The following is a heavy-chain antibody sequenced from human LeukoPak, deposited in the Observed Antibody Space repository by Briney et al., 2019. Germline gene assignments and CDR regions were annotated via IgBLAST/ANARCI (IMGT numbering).Heavy chain of an antibody. V-gene: IGHV4-39*01. D-gene: IGHD4-17*01. CDR3: ARHHQRLRLEK. CDR1: IGSIRTGSSY. J-gene: IGHJ4*02. CDR2: IYYSGSP. Sequence: SETLSLTFTVFIGSIRTGSSYWGWIRQPPGKGLEWIGTIYYSGSPYYNPSLKSRVTISVDTSKNHFSLKLTSVTAADTAVYYCARHHQRLRLEKWGQRILVTVSS.